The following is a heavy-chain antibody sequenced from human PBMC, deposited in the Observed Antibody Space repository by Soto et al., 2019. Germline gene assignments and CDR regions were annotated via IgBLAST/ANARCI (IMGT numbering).Heavy chain of an antibody. Sequence: SETLSLTCTVSGGSINSDAYYWSWIRQPPGKGLEWIGHIYYSGKTYYNPSLGSRLTMSLDTSKNQFSLRLSSVNASDTAVYYCARDRSNSPDYFDYWGQGTLVTVSS. CDR2: IYYSGKT. V-gene: IGHV4-30-4*01. CDR1: GGSINSDAYY. D-gene: IGHD6-6*01. J-gene: IGHJ4*02. CDR3: ARDRSNSPDYFDY.